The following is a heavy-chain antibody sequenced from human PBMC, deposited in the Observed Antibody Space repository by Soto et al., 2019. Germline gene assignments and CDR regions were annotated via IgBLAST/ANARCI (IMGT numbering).Heavy chain of an antibody. Sequence: ASVKVSCKASGDTFSSYAISWVRQAPGQGLEWMGGIIPIFGTANYAQKFQGRVTITADESTSTAYMELSSLRSEDTAVYYCARGXFGSHYYDSSGYYPFDYWGQGTLVTVSS. CDR2: IIPIFGTA. V-gene: IGHV1-69*01. J-gene: IGHJ4*02. D-gene: IGHD3-22*01. CDR3: ARGXFGSHYYDSSGYYPFDY. CDR1: GDTFSSYA.